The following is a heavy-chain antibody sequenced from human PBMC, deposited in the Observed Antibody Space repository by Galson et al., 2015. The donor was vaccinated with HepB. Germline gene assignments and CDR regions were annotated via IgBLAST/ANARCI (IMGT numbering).Heavy chain of an antibody. J-gene: IGHJ3*02. Sequence: LSLTCTVSGGSISSYYWSWIRQPPGKGLEWIGYIYYSGSTNYNPSLKSRVTISVDTSKNQFSLKLSSVTAADTAVYYCARHRRTYYYDSSGAFDIWGQGTMVTVSS. V-gene: IGHV4-59*08. D-gene: IGHD3-22*01. CDR1: GGSISSYY. CDR2: IYYSGST. CDR3: ARHRRTYYYDSSGAFDI.